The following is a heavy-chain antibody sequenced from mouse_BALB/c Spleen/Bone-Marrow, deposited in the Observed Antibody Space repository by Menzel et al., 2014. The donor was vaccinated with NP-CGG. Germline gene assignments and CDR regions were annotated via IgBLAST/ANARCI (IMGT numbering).Heavy chain of an antibody. CDR3: ARDDYDDQYYFDY. D-gene: IGHD2-4*01. CDR1: GFTFSSYA. V-gene: IGHV5-6-5*01. CDR2: ISSGGST. Sequence: EVKLMESGGGLVKPGGSLKLSCAASGFTFSSYAMSWVRQTPEKRLEWVASISSGGSTYYPDSVKGRFTISRDNARNILYLRMSSLRSEDTAMYYCARDDYDDQYYFDYWGQGTTLTVSS. J-gene: IGHJ2*01.